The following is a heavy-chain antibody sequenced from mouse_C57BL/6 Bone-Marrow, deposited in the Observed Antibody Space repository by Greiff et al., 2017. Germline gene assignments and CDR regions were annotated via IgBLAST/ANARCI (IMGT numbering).Heavy chain of an antibody. Sequence: EVKLVESGGGWGQNGGSRSRAGGAAGVTGTDDYMSWVRKPTGKALEGWGFSRNKAKGYTTEYSASVKGRFTISRDNSQSILYLQMNALRAEDSATYYCARCIYDGYYLYAMDYWGQGTSVTVSS. CDR3: ARCIYDGYYLYAMDY. CDR2: SRNKAKGYTT. V-gene: IGHV7-3*01. J-gene: IGHJ4*01. CDR1: GVTGTDDY. D-gene: IGHD2-3*01.